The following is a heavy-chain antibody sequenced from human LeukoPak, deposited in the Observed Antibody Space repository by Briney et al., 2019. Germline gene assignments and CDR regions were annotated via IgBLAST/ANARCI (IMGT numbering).Heavy chain of an antibody. Sequence: ASVKVSCKASGYTFTGYYMHWVRQAPGQGLEWMGWINPNSGGTNYAQKFQGRVTMTRDTSISTAYMELSRLRSDDTAVYYCARDLPRSGYYPDPRYAFDIWGQGTMVTVSS. CDR1: GYTFTGYY. D-gene: IGHD3-3*01. CDR2: INPNSGGT. J-gene: IGHJ3*02. CDR3: ARDLPRSGYYPDPRYAFDI. V-gene: IGHV1-2*02.